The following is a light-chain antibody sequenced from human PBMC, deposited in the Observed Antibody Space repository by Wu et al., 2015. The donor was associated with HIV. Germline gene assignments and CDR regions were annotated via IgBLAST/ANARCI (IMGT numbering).Light chain of an antibody. CDR2: DTS. J-gene: IGKJ2*03. CDR1: ESVNS. Sequence: EVVLTQSPGTLSLSPGERATLSCRASESVNSLAWYQKRRGQAPRLLIYDTSRRATGIADRFVGSGSGTSFSLTITRLDPEDFAIYYCQQRSNWPPSYSFGQGTKLEIK. CDR3: QQRSNWPPSYS. V-gene: IGKV3D-20*02.